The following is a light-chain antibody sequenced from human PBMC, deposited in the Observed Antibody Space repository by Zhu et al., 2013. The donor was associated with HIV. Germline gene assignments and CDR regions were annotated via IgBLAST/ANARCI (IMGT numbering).Light chain of an antibody. J-gene: IGKJ1*01. CDR2: QAS. CDR1: QSVSSW. Sequence: DIQMTQSPSTLSASVGDRVTITCRASQSVSSWLAWYQQRPGKAPKLLIYQASSLESGVPSRFSGSRSGTEFTLTISSLQPDDFATYYCQQYNSYPLTFGQGTKVEIK. CDR3: QQYNSYPLT. V-gene: IGKV1-5*03.